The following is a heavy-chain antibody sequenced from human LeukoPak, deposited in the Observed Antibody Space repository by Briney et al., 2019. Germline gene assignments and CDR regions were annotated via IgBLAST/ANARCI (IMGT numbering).Heavy chain of an antibody. CDR1: GGSISSGGYY. J-gene: IGHJ4*02. Sequence: PSQTLSLTCTVSGGSISSGGYYWSWIRQHPGKGLEWIGYIYYSGSTYYNPSLKSRVTISVDTSKNQFSLKLSSVTAADTAVYFCARGRYYGFSGDSWGQGTLVTVSS. CDR2: IYYSGST. CDR3: ARGRYYGFSGDS. D-gene: IGHD3-10*01. V-gene: IGHV4-31*03.